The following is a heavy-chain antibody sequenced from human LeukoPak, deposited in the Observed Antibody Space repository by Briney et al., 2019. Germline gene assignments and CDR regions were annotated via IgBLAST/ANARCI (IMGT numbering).Heavy chain of an antibody. CDR2: INHSGST. D-gene: IGHD6-13*01. V-gene: IGHV4-34*01. J-gene: IGHJ5*02. CDR1: GGSFSGYY. Sequence: SETLSLTCNVSGGSFSGYYWSWIRQPPGKGLEWIGEINHSGSTNYNPSLKSRVTISVDTSKNQFSLKLSSVTAADTAVYYCARDKTAAAGTHLDWFDPWGQGTLVTVSS. CDR3: ARDKTAAAGTHLDWFDP.